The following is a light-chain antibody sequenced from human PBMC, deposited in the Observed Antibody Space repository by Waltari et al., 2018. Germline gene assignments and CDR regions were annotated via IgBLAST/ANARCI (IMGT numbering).Light chain of an antibody. CDR2: EVN. CDR3: SSYAGSNTVV. Sequence: QSALTQPPSASGSPGQSVTISCTGTISDVGGYDYVPWYQQHPGKAPKVMIYEVNKRPSGVPDRFSGSKSGSTASPTVSGLQADDEAAYYCSSYAGSNTVVFGGGTKLTVL. V-gene: IGLV2-8*01. CDR1: ISDVGGYDY. J-gene: IGLJ2*01.